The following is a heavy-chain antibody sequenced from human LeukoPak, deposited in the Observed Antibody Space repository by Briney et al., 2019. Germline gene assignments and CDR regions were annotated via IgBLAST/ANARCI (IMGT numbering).Heavy chain of an antibody. Sequence: PGGSLRLSCAASGFIFSSYEMNWFRQAPGKGLEWVSYINPSGSKKYYADSVKGRFTISRDNAKNSLYLQMNSLRAEDTAVYYCARDGGPDGYNYASDYWGQGSLVTVSS. V-gene: IGHV3-48*03. J-gene: IGHJ4*02. CDR2: INPSGSKK. CDR1: GFIFSSYE. D-gene: IGHD5-24*01. CDR3: ARDGGPDGYNYASDY.